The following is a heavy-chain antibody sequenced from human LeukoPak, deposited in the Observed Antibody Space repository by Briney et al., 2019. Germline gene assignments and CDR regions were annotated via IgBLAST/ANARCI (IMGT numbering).Heavy chain of an antibody. V-gene: IGHV3-33*06. Sequence: GRSLRLSCAASGFRFKNYGMHWVRRAPGKGLEWVAVIWFDGSDTRYADSVRGRFTISRDDTKNTVYLQMNSLRAEDTALYYCAKDIQGANWGQGTLVTVSS. CDR3: AKDIQGAN. CDR2: IWFDGSDT. D-gene: IGHD5-18*01. J-gene: IGHJ4*02. CDR1: GFRFKNYG.